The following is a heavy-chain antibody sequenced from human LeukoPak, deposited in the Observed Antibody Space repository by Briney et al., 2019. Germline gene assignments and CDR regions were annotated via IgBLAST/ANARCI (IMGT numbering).Heavy chain of an antibody. CDR3: ARQAQGRSAFDI. CDR1: GGTFSSYA. J-gene: IGHJ3*02. V-gene: IGHV1-69*13. Sequence: SVEVSCKASGGTFSSYAISWVRQAPGQGLEWMGGIIPIFGTANYAQKFQGRVTITADESTSTAYMELSSLRSEDTAVYYCARQAQGRSAFDIWGQGTAVTVSS. CDR2: IIPIFGTA.